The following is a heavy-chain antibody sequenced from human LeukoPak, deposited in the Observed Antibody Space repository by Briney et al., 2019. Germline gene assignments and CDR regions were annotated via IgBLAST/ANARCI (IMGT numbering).Heavy chain of an antibody. V-gene: IGHV4-59*11. Sequence: SETLSLTCTVSGGSISTHYWSWIRQPPGKGLEWIGYIHYSGSTKYNPSLKSRVTISVDTSKNQFSLKLSSVTAADTAVYYCVRAGTYYDVLTGYRPYYFDYWGQGTLVTVSS. CDR2: IHYSGST. D-gene: IGHD3-9*01. J-gene: IGHJ4*02. CDR1: GGSISTHY. CDR3: VRAGTYYDVLTGYRPYYFDY.